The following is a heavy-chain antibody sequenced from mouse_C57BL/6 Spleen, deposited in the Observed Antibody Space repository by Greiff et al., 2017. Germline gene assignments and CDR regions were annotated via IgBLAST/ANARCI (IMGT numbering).Heavy chain of an antibody. CDR1: GYAFSSSW. Sequence: QVQLQQSGPELVKPGASVKISCKASGYAFSSSWMNWVKQRPGKGLEWIGRIYPGDGDTNYNGKFKGKATLTADKSSSTAYMQLSSLTSEDSAVYFCARCNPYYFDYWGQGTTLTVSS. J-gene: IGHJ2*01. CDR3: ARCNPYYFDY. CDR2: IYPGDGDT. D-gene: IGHD2-1*01. V-gene: IGHV1-82*01.